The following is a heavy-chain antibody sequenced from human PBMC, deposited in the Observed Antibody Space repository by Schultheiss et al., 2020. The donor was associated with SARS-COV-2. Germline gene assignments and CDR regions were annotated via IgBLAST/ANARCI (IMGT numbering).Heavy chain of an antibody. CDR2: IKQDGSEK. D-gene: IGHD3-10*01. CDR3: AREQISYGSGIYYYYGMDV. V-gene: IGHV3-7*03. CDR1: GFTFSSYW. J-gene: IGHJ6*02. Sequence: GGSLRLSCAASGFTFSSYWMSWVRQAPGKGLEWVANIKQDGSEKYYVDSVKGRFTISRDNAKNSLYLQMNSLRAEDTAVYYCAREQISYGSGIYYYYGMDVWGQGTTVTVSS.